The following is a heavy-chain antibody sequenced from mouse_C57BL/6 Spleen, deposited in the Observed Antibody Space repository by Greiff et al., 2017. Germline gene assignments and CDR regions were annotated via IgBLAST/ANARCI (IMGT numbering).Heavy chain of an antibody. D-gene: IGHD1-1*01. CDR1: GYTFTSYW. Sequence: QVQLQQPGAELVRPGSSVKLSCKASGYTFTSYWMDWVKQRPGQGLEWIGNIYPSDSETHYNQKFKDKATLTVDKSSSTAYMQLSSLTSEDSAVYYCARKIDYGSSYFDYWGQGTTLTVSS. CDR2: IYPSDSET. CDR3: ARKIDYGSSYFDY. V-gene: IGHV1-61*01. J-gene: IGHJ2*01.